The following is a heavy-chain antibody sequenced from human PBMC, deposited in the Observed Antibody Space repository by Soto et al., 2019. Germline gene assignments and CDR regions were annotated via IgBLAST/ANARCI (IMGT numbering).Heavy chain of an antibody. CDR3: ARHSGYYTNFDY. J-gene: IGHJ4*02. CDR1: GGSISSSSYY. CDR2: IYYSGST. V-gene: IGHV4-39*01. Sequence: QLQLQESGPGLVKPSETLSLTCTVSGGSISSSSYYWGWIRQPPGKGLEWIGSIYYSGSTYYNPSLRRRVTISVDTSTTQFSLKLSSVTAADTAVYYCARHSGYYTNFDYWGQGTLVTVSS. D-gene: IGHD3-3*01.